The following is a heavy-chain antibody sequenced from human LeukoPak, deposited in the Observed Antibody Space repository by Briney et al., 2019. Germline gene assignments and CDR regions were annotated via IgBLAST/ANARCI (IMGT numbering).Heavy chain of an antibody. D-gene: IGHD6-6*01. CDR2: IIPIFGTA. J-gene: IGHJ6*02. CDR1: GGTFSSYA. CDR3: ARRQLVAPNYYYYGMDV. V-gene: IGHV1-69*13. Sequence: ASVKVSFKASGGTFSSYAISWVRQAPGQGLEWMGGIIPIFGTANYAQKFQGRVTITADESTSTAYMELSSLRSEDTAVYYCARRQLVAPNYYYYGMDVWGQGTTVTVSS.